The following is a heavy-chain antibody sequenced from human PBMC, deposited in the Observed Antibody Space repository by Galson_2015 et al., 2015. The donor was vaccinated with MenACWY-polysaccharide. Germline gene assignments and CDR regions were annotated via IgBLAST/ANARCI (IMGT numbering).Heavy chain of an antibody. CDR1: GFTFNRFS. Sequence: SLRLSCAASGFTFNRFSMSWVRQAPMKGLEWVSGIGATGGDTHYADPVKGRFSISRDNAKNSLFLQMNSLRAEDTAIYYCARERITGDSRWEFDFWGQGILVTVSA. V-gene: IGHV3-23*01. D-gene: IGHD7-27*01. J-gene: IGHJ4*02. CDR2: IGATGGDT. CDR3: ARERITGDSRWEFDF.